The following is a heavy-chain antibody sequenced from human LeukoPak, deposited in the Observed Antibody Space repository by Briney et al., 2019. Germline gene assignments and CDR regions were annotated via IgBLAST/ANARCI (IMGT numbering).Heavy chain of an antibody. CDR2: IYYSGST. D-gene: IGHD6-13*01. CDR3: ARHPAAAAPGY. Sequence: PSETLSLTCTVSGGSIGSYYWSWIRQPPGKGLEWIGYIYYSGSTNYNPSLKSRVTISVDTSKNQFPLKLSSVTAADTAVYYCARHPAAAAPGYWGQGTLVTVSS. V-gene: IGHV4-59*08. CDR1: GGSIGSYY. J-gene: IGHJ4*02.